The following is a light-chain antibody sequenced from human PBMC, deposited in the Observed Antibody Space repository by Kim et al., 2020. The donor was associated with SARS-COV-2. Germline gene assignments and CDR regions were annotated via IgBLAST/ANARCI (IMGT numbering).Light chain of an antibody. CDR3: QHYNNWPLT. V-gene: IGKV3D-15*01. Sequence: VSPGERATLAGRASQSVSSKLAWYQQKPGQAPRLLIYDASTRATGIPARFSGSGSGTEFTLTISSLQSEDFAVYYCQHYNNWPLTFGGGTKVDIK. CDR2: DAS. J-gene: IGKJ4*01. CDR1: QSVSSK.